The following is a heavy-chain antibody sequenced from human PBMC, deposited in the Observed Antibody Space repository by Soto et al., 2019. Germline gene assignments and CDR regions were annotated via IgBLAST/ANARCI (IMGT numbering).Heavy chain of an antibody. CDR2: IYPGDSDT. Sequence: ESLTISCQGSGYSFGSYWIGWVRQIPGKDLEWMGIIYPGDSDTRYSPSFQGQVTISADKSLRTAYLQWTSLKASDTALYYCARTRSFTLGFYYDGMDVWGQGNTVTVSS. CDR1: GYSFGSYW. D-gene: IGHD6-6*01. CDR3: ARTRSFTLGFYYDGMDV. V-gene: IGHV5-51*01. J-gene: IGHJ6*02.